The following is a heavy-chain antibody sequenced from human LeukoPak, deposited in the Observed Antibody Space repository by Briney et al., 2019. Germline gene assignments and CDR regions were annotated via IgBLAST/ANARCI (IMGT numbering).Heavy chain of an antibody. Sequence: SETLSLTCTVSGYSISSDYYWGWIRQPPGKGLEWIGSIYDSESTNYNPSLKSRVAISVDTSKNQFSLKLSSVTAADTAVYYCARAGISHGDDYWGQGTLVTVSS. CDR3: ARAGISHGDDY. CDR2: IYDSEST. J-gene: IGHJ4*02. V-gene: IGHV4-38-2*02. CDR1: GYSISSDYY. D-gene: IGHD7-27*01.